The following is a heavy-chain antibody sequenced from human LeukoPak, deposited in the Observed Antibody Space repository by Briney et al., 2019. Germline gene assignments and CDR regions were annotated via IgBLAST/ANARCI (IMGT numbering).Heavy chain of an antibody. V-gene: IGHV1-69*13. CDR2: IIPIFGTA. Sequence: SVKVSCKASGGTFSSYAISWVRQAPGQGLEWMGGIIPIFGTANYAQKFQGRVTITADESTSTAYMELSSLRSEDTAVYYCARDSSSGYYSSGYFQHWGQGTLVTVSS. CDR1: GGTFSSYA. D-gene: IGHD3-22*01. J-gene: IGHJ1*01. CDR3: ARDSSSGYYSSGYFQH.